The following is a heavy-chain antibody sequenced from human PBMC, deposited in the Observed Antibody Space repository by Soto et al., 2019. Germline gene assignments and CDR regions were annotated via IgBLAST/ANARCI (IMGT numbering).Heavy chain of an antibody. CDR1: GFTFSNYA. CDR3: ARDAATQTWRPSYFDL. D-gene: IGHD3-3*01. V-gene: IGHV3-30-3*01. CDR2: VSYDGTNQ. J-gene: IGHJ2*01. Sequence: QVQLVESGGGVVQPGRSLRLSCAASGFTFSNYAMHWVRQTPGKGLEWVVIVSYDGTNQYYADSVKGRFTISRANSENTLYLQMNRLRAEDTALYYCARDAATQTWRPSYFDLWGRATLVTVSS.